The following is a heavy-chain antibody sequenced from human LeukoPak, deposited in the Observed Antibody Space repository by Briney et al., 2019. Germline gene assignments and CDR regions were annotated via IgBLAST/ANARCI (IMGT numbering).Heavy chain of an antibody. V-gene: IGHV4-59*01. Sequence: SETLSLTCTVSGGSISSYYWSWIRQPPGKGLEWIGYIYYSGSTNYNPSLKSRVTISVDTSKNQFSLKLSSVTAADTAVYYCARERAFGYPDAFDIWGQGTIVTVSS. CDR2: IYYSGST. CDR1: GGSISSYY. D-gene: IGHD5-18*01. CDR3: ARERAFGYPDAFDI. J-gene: IGHJ3*02.